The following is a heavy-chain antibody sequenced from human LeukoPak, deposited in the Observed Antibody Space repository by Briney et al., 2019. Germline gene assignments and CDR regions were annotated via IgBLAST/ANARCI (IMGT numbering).Heavy chain of an antibody. CDR1: GIRFNIHW. V-gene: IGHV3-7*01. CDR3: AAEIAEYCSSVNCYGGGHWFLDL. Sequence: GGSLRLSCAVSGIRFNIHWLSWVRQAPGKGLEWVANIKEDGSEKYYVQSVKGRFTITRDNAKKSLYLQMDSLRVEDTAVYYCAAEIAEYCSSVNCYGGGHWFLDLWGRGTPVTVSP. CDR2: IKEDGSEK. D-gene: IGHD2-21*01. J-gene: IGHJ2*01.